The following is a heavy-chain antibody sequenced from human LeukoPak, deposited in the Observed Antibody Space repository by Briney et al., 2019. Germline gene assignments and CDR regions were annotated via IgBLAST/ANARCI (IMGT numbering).Heavy chain of an antibody. J-gene: IGHJ3*02. V-gene: IGHV1-46*01. CDR1: GYTFTGYY. CDR2: INPSGGST. CDR3: AGERAVLDAFDI. Sequence: GASVKVSCKASGYTFTGYYMHWVRQAPGQGLEWMGIINPSGGSTSYAQKFQGRVTMTRDTSTSTVYMELSSLRSEDTAVYYCAGERAVLDAFDIWGQGTMVTVSS. D-gene: IGHD6-19*01.